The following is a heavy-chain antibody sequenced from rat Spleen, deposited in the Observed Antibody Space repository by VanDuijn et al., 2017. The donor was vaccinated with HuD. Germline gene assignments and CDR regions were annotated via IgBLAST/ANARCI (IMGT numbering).Heavy chain of an antibody. Sequence: QVQLKESGPGLVQPSQTLSLTCTVSGFSLISYGVNWVRQPPGKGLEWMGGIWGDGSTKYNSVLKSRLSISRDTSKSQVFLKMNSLQTDDTVIYFCARSYGGYTSNWFPYWGQGTLVTVSS. D-gene: IGHD1-11*01. J-gene: IGHJ3*01. CDR2: IWGDGST. CDR1: GFSLISYG. CDR3: ARSYGGYTSNWFPY. V-gene: IGHV2-13*01.